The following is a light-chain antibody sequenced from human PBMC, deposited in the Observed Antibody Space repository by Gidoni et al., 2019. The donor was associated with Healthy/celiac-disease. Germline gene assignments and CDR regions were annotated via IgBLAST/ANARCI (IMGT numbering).Light chain of an antibody. CDR3: AAWDDSLNGLYV. CDR2: SNN. V-gene: IGLV1-44*01. Sequence: QSVLTQPPSASGTPGQRVTISCSGSSSNIGSNTVHWYQQLPGTAPKLLIYSNNQRPSGFPDRFSGSKSGTSASLAISGLQSEDEADYYCAAWDDSLNGLYVFGTGTKVTVL. CDR1: SSNIGSNT. J-gene: IGLJ1*01.